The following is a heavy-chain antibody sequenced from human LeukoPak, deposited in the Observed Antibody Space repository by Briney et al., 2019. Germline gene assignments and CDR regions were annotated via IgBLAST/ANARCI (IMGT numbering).Heavy chain of an antibody. Sequence: PGRSLRLSCAASGFGFNYYGMVWVRQSPGKGLEWVATISYDERGKHYADSVQGRFTISRDNSKSVLYLQLDYLRPEDTAVYYCSTDGTPKFEHWGQGTLVTVSS. CDR1: GFGFNYYG. D-gene: IGHD3-16*01. J-gene: IGHJ1*01. V-gene: IGHV3-30*03. CDR2: ISYDERGK. CDR3: STDGTPKFEH.